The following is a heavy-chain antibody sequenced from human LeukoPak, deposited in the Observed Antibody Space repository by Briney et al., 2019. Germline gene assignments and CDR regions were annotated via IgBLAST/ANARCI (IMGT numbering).Heavy chain of an antibody. CDR2: INHSGST. J-gene: IGHJ4*02. Sequence: SETLSLTCTVSGGSISSSSYYWSWIRQPPGKGLEWIGEINHSGSTNYNPSLKSRVTISVDTSKNQFSLKLSSVTAADTAVYYCARRPIVGATTLTPFDYWGQGTLVTVSS. CDR3: ARRPIVGATTLTPFDY. D-gene: IGHD1-26*01. CDR1: GGSISSSSYY. V-gene: IGHV4-39*07.